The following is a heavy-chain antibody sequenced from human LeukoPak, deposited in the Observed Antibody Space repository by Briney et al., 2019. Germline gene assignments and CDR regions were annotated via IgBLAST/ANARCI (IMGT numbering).Heavy chain of an antibody. D-gene: IGHD6-19*01. Sequence: GGSLRLSCAASGFTFSTYWMSWVRQAPGKGLEWVANIKQDASEKYSVDSVKGRFTISRDNARNSVYLQMNSLRAEDTAVYYCAREAVAVASGAFDIWGQGTMVTVSS. CDR2: IKQDASEK. V-gene: IGHV3-7*01. J-gene: IGHJ3*02. CDR3: AREAVAVASGAFDI. CDR1: GFTFSTYW.